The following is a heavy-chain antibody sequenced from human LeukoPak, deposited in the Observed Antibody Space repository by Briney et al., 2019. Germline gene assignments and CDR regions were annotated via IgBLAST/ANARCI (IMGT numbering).Heavy chain of an antibody. Sequence: GGSLRLSCAASGFTFSSYAMSWVRQAPGKGLEWVSAISGSGGSTAYADSVKGRFTISRDNSKNTLYLQMNSLKAEDTAIYYCARTPPYSCGGDCSFDYWGQGTLVTVSS. CDR1: GFTFSSYA. CDR2: ISGSGGST. D-gene: IGHD2-21*02. J-gene: IGHJ4*02. V-gene: IGHV3-23*01. CDR3: ARTPPYSCGGDCSFDY.